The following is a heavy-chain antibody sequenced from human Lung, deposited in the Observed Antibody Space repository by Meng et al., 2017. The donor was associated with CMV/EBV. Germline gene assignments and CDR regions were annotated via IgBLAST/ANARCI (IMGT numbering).Heavy chain of an antibody. CDR1: GFTFSSYA. D-gene: IGHD3-3*01. CDR3: AKVVSYDFWSGYSPVDY. Sequence: EVQLLESGGGWVQPGGSLILFCAASGFTFSSYAMSWVRQGPGKGLEWVSAISGSGGSTYYADSVKGRFTISRDNSKNTLYLQMNSLRAEDTAIYYCAKVVSYDFWSGYSPVDYWGQGTLVTVSS. V-gene: IGHV3-23*01. J-gene: IGHJ4*02. CDR2: ISGSGGST.